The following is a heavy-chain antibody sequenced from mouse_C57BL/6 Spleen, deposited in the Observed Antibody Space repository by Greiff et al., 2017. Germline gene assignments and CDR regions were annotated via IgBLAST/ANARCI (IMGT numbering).Heavy chain of an antibody. CDR3: ARAELPYYYSMDD. CDR2: INPYNGGT. D-gene: IGHD2-1*01. J-gene: IGHJ4*01. V-gene: IGHV1-19*01. CDR1: GYTFTDYY. Sequence: EVQLQQSGPVLVKPGASVKMSCKASGYTFTDYYLNWVKQSHGKSLEWIGVINPYNGGTSYNQKFKSKATLTVDKSSSTAYMELNSLTSEDSAVYYCARAELPYYYSMDDWGKGTSVTVSS.